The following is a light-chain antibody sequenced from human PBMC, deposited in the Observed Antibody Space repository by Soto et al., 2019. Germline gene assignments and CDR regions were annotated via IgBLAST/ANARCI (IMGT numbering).Light chain of an antibody. V-gene: IGKV3-15*01. Sequence: EIVMTQSPATLSVSPGERATLSCRASQSVSSNLAWYQQKPGQAPRLLIYGASTGATGIPARFSGSRSGTEFTLTISSLQSEDFAVYYCQQYNNWPTFGQGTKVEIK. CDR1: QSVSSN. CDR3: QQYNNWPT. J-gene: IGKJ1*01. CDR2: GAS.